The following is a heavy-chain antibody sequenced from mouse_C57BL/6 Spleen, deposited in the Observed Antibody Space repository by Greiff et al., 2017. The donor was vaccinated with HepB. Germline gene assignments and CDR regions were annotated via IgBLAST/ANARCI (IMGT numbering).Heavy chain of an antibody. CDR3: ARDYYGYDGTGGYAMDY. V-gene: IGHV1-42*01. Sequence: EVQLQQSGPELVKPGASVKISCKASGYSFTGYYMNWVKQSPEKSLEWIGEINPSTGGTTYNQKFKAKATLTVDKSSSTAYMQLKSLTSEDSAVYYCARDYYGYDGTGGYAMDYWGQGTSVTVSS. CDR1: GYSFTGYY. D-gene: IGHD2-2*01. CDR2: INPSTGGT. J-gene: IGHJ4*01.